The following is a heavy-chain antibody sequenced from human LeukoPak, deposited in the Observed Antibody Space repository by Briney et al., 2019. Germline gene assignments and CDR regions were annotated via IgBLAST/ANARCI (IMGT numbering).Heavy chain of an antibody. CDR1: GFTFSSYA. V-gene: IGHV3-30*04. CDR3: ARAFSTMVRGVSSYYYGMDV. J-gene: IGHJ6*04. Sequence: GRSLRLSCAASGFTFSSYAMHWVRHAPGKGLERGAVISYDGSNKYYTDSVKGRFTISRDNSKNTLYLQMNSLRAEDTAVYYCARAFSTMVRGVSSYYYGMDVWGKGTTVTVSS. D-gene: IGHD3-10*01. CDR2: ISYDGSNK.